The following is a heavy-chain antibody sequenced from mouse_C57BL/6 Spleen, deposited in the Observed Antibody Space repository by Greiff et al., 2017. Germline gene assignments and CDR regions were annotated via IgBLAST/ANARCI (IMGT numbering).Heavy chain of an antibody. Sequence: QVQLQQSGAELVKPGASVKLSCKASGYTFTSYWMHWVKQRPGQGLEWIGMIHPNSGSTNYNEKFKSKATLTVDKSSSTAYMQLSSLTSEDSAVYYCARFGDWGAYWGQGTLVTVSA. J-gene: IGHJ3*01. CDR3: ARFGDWGAY. CDR1: GYTFTSYW. D-gene: IGHD4-1*01. V-gene: IGHV1-64*01. CDR2: IHPNSGST.